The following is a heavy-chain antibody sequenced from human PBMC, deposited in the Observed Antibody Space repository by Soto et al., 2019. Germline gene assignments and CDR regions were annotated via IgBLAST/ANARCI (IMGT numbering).Heavy chain of an antibody. CDR3: AREREVGATGY. D-gene: IGHD1-26*01. J-gene: IGHJ4*02. V-gene: IGHV4-30-2*01. Sequence: TLSITWAVSGGYISSGCDSWSWIRQPPGKGLEWIGYIYHSGSTYYNPSLKSRVTISVDRSKNQFSLKLSSVTAADTAVYYCAREREVGATGYWGQGTLVNLSS. CDR1: GGYISSGCDS. CDR2: IYHSGST.